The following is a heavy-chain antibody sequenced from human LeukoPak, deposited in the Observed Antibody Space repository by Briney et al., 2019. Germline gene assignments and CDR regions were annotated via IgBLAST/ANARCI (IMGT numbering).Heavy chain of an antibody. D-gene: IGHD3-3*01. V-gene: IGHV4-30-4*08. CDR2: IYYSGST. Sequence: SQTLSLTCTVSGGSISSGDYYWSWIRQPPGKGLEWIGYIYYSGSTYYNPSLKSRVTISVDTSKNQFSLKLSSVTAADTAVYYCARETWVRYDFWSGYFGIDYWGQGTLVTVSS. CDR1: GGSISSGDYY. CDR3: ARETWVRYDFWSGYFGIDY. J-gene: IGHJ4*02.